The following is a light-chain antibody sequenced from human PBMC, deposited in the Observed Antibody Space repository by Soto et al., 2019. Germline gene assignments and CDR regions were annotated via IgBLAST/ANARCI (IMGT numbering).Light chain of an antibody. J-gene: IGLJ3*02. V-gene: IGLV2-8*01. CDR1: SSDVGGYNY. CDR2: EVT. Sequence: QSVLTQPPSASGSPGQPVTISCTGTSSDVGGYNYVSWYQQYPGRAPKLMIYEVTKRPSGVPDRFSGSESGNTASLTVSGLQAEDEADYYCSSYAASNNFYFVFGGGTKVTVL. CDR3: SSYAASNNFYFV.